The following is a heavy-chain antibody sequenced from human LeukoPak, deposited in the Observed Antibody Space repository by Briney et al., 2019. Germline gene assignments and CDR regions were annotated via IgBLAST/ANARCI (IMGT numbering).Heavy chain of an antibody. CDR2: IYHSGST. CDR3: ARGSLDMIVSAFDI. CDR1: GGSISSGGYS. J-gene: IGHJ3*02. D-gene: IGHD3-22*01. Sequence: SETLSLTCAVSGGSISSGGYSWSWLRQPPGKGLEWIGYIYHSGSTYYNPPLKSRVTISVDRSKNQFSLKLSSVTAADTAVYYCARGSLDMIVSAFDIWGQGTMVTVSS. V-gene: IGHV4-30-2*01.